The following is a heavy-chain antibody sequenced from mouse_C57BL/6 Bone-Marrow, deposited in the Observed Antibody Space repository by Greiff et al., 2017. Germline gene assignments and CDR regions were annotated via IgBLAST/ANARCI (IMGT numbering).Heavy chain of an antibody. D-gene: IGHD3-2*02. CDR2: SRNKANDYTT. CDR3: ARDARDSSGYVRFAY. Sequence: EVQVVESGGGLVQSGRSLRLSCATSGFTFSDFYMEWVRQAPGKGLEWIAASRNKANDYTTEYSASVKGRFIVSRDTSQSILYLQMNALRAEDTAIYYCARDARDSSGYVRFAYWGQGTLVTVSA. CDR1: GFTFSDFY. V-gene: IGHV7-1*01. J-gene: IGHJ3*01.